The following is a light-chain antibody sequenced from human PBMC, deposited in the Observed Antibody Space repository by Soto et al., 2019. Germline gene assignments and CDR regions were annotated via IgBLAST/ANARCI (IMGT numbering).Light chain of an antibody. V-gene: IGLV2-14*01. Sequence: QSVLTQPASVSGSPGQSITISCTGTSSDVGGYNYVSWYQQHPGKAPKLMIYEVSNRPSGVSNRFSGSKSGNTASLTISGPRAEDEADYYCSSYTSSSTRVFGTGTKVTVL. CDR3: SSYTSSSTRV. CDR2: EVS. J-gene: IGLJ1*01. CDR1: SSDVGGYNY.